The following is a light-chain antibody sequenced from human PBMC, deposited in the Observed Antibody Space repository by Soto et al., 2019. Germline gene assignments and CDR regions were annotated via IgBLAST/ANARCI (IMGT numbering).Light chain of an antibody. CDR3: QQYDKWPYT. J-gene: IGKJ5*01. CDR1: ESVSSN. CDR2: GAF. V-gene: IGKV3-15*01. Sequence: EIVMTQSPATLSVSPVEIATLSCRASESVSSNLAWYQQKAGQAPRLLIYGAFIRAPGFPVRFRGTGSGSEFTLTISSLQTEDGALYYCQQYDKWPYTFGQGTRLEIK.